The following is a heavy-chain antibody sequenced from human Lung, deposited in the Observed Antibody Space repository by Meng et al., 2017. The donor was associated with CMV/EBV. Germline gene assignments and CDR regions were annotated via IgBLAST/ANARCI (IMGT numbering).Heavy chain of an antibody. CDR3: ARVKRYCTGGSCSSSGYYGMDV. CDR2: INPNSGGT. J-gene: IGHJ6*02. Sequence: YYIHWVRQAPGHGLEWMGWINPNSGGTNYAQKFQGRVTMTGDTSITTAYMELSRLRSDDMAVYYCARVKRYCTGGSCSSSGYYGMDVWGQGTTVTVSS. CDR1: YY. V-gene: IGHV1-2*02. D-gene: IGHD2-15*01.